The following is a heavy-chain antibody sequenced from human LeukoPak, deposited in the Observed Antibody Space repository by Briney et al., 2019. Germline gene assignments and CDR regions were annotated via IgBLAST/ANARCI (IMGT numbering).Heavy chain of an antibody. CDR2: ISAYNGNT. D-gene: IGHD3-10*01. CDR3: ARADEVRGAQNWFDP. Sequence: ASVKDSCKASGYTFTSYGISWVRQAPGQGLEWMGWISAYNGNTNYAQKLQGRVTMTTGTSTSTAYMELRSLRSDDTAVHYCARADEVRGAQNWFDPWGQGTLVTVSS. J-gene: IGHJ5*02. CDR1: GYTFTSYG. V-gene: IGHV1-18*01.